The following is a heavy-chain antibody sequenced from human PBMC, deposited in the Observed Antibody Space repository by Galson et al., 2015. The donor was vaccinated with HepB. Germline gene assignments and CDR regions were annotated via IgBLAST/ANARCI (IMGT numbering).Heavy chain of an antibody. CDR2: IYYSGSA. CDR3: ARGYYSSGYYYPFDY. V-gene: IGHV4-59*01. Sequence: ETLSLTCTVSGGSISSYYWSWIRQPPGKGLEWIGYIYYSGSANHNPSLKSRVTISVDTSKNQFSLKLSSVTAADTAVYYCARGYYSSGYYYPFDYWGQGTLVTVSS. D-gene: IGHD3-22*01. CDR1: GGSISSYY. J-gene: IGHJ4*02.